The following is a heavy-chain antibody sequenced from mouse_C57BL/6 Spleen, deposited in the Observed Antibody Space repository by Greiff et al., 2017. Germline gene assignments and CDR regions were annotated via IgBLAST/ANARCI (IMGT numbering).Heavy chain of an antibody. Sequence: QVQLQQPGAELVKPGASVKLSCKASGYTFTSYWMQWVKQRPGQGLEWIGEIDPSDSYTNYNQKFKGKATLAVDTSSSTAYMQLSSLTSEDSAVYYARWVYYGSSYVGYFDVWGTGTTVTVSS. CDR3: RWVYYGSSYVGYFDV. V-gene: IGHV1-50*01. CDR1: GYTFTSYW. J-gene: IGHJ1*03. CDR2: IDPSDSYT. D-gene: IGHD1-1*01.